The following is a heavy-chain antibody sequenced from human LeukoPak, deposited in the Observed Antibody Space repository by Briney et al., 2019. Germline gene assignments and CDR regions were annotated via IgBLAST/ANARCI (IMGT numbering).Heavy chain of an antibody. CDR2: ISGSGVNT. V-gene: IGHV3-23*01. CDR1: GFTFSSYA. D-gene: IGHD3-22*01. J-gene: IGHJ4*02. CDR3: AKMSRNYYDSSGYYGY. Sequence: GGSLRLSCAASGFTFSSYAMHWVRQAPGKGLEWVSAISGSGVNTYYADSVKGRFTISRDNSKNTLYLQVNSLRAEDTAVYYCAKMSRNYYDSSGYYGYWGQGTLVTVSS.